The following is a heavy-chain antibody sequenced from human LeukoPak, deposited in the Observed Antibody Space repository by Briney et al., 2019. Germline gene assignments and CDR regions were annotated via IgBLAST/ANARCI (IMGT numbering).Heavy chain of an antibody. J-gene: IGHJ4*02. CDR3: AREDTDYGAGY. V-gene: IGHV4-61*02. CDR2: IFSSGST. D-gene: IGHD4-17*01. Sequence: SQTLSLTCTVSGGSISSPSYYWSWIRQSADKKLEWIGRIFSSGSTRFNPSLQSRVIISLDTSRNQFSLRLSSVTAADSAVYYCAREDTDYGAGYWGQGTLVTVSS. CDR1: GGSISSPSYY.